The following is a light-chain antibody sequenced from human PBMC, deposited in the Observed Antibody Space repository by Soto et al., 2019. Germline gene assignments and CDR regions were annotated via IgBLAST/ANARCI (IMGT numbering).Light chain of an antibody. CDR3: QQYDSYSWT. V-gene: IGKV1-5*01. Sequence: DIQMTQSPSTLSASVGERVTITCRASQSVSNWLAWYQQKPGKAPKLLIYDVSSLESGVPSRFSGSGSGTEFILTISSLQPDDLSTYYCQQYDSYSWTFDQGTKVEMK. J-gene: IGKJ1*01. CDR2: DVS. CDR1: QSVSNW.